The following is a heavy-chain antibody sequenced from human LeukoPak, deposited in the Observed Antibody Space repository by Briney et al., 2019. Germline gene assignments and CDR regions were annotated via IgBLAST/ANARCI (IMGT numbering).Heavy chain of an antibody. CDR2: INSDGSST. V-gene: IGHV3-74*01. CDR1: GFTFSSYC. CDR3: ARGSPAARTFDY. J-gene: IGHJ4*02. Sequence: GGSLRLSCAASGFTFSSYCMHWVRQAPGKGLVWVSRINSDGSSTRYADSVKGRVTMSRDNAKNPLYWEMNSLRAADTAVYYCARGSPAARTFDYWGQGTLVTVSS. D-gene: IGHD2-2*01.